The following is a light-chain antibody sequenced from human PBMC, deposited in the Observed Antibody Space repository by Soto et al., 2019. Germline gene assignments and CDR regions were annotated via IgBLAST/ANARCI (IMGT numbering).Light chain of an antibody. CDR3: QQSYTAPSIT. J-gene: IGKJ5*01. CDR1: QSISSS. V-gene: IGKV1-39*01. Sequence: DIQMTRSPASLSASVGDKVTITCRASQSISSSLNWYQQKSGKAPNLLIYGVSRLQGGVPSRFSGSGSGTDFTLSISSLQTEDFANYDGQQSYTAPSITFGQGTRLEIK. CDR2: GVS.